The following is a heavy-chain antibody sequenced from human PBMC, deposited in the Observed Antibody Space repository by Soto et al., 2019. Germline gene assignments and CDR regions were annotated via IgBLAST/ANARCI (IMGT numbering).Heavy chain of an antibody. J-gene: IGHJ4*02. CDR1: GFTFTSYF. D-gene: IGHD7-27*01. Sequence: QVQLVQSGAEVKKPGASVKISCKTSGFTFTSYFNHWVRQAPGQGLEWMGMINPSGGITSFAQKFQVRVTMTRDTSTSTVYMELSDLRSEDTAVYYCARDPARQNWGPVFDYWGQGTLVTVSS. V-gene: IGHV1-46*01. CDR3: ARDPARQNWGPVFDY. CDR2: INPSGGIT.